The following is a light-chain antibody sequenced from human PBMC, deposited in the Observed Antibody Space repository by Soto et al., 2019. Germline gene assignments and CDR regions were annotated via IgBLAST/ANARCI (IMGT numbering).Light chain of an antibody. CDR2: KTS. V-gene: IGKV1-5*03. CDR3: QQYHSFSLT. CDR1: QSISSW. J-gene: IGKJ4*01. Sequence: DIQMTQSPSTLSASVGDRVTITCRASQSISSWLAWYQQKPGKAPKLLIYKTSNLESGVPSRFSGSGSGTEFSLTISSLQPDDFVTYYCQQYHSFSLTFGGGTRVEVK.